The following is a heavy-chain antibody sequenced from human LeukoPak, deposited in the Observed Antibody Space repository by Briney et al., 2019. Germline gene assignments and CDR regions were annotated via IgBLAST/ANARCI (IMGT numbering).Heavy chain of an antibody. D-gene: IGHD3-22*01. CDR2: IIPIFGTA. Sequence: ASVNVSCKASGGTFSSYAISWVRQAPGQGLEWMGGIIPIFGTANYAQKFQGRVTITADESTSTAYMELSSLRSEDTAVYYCARSTMIVVVITSTTETSFDYWGQGTLVTVSS. CDR1: GGTFSSYA. J-gene: IGHJ4*02. CDR3: ARSTMIVVVITSTTETSFDY. V-gene: IGHV1-69*13.